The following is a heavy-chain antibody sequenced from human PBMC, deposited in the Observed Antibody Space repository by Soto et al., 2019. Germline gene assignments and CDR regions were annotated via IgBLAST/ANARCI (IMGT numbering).Heavy chain of an antibody. Sequence: QVPLVQSGVEVKKPGASVKVSCKASGYTFTSYGMTWVRQAPGQGLEGMGWISAYNGNTNYEQKLQGRVTMTTDTSTSTAYMELRSLRSDDTAVYYCARVGYCSGGSCPVDYWGQGTLVTVSS. D-gene: IGHD2-15*01. V-gene: IGHV1-18*01. CDR1: GYTFTSYG. CDR3: ARVGYCSGGSCPVDY. J-gene: IGHJ4*02. CDR2: ISAYNGNT.